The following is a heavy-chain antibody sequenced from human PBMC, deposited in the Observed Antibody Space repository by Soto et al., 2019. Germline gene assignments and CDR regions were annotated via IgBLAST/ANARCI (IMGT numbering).Heavy chain of an antibody. CDR3: ARGNSYGSYGYFEL. CDR1: GFSFSTYG. J-gene: IGHJ2*01. CDR2: ITASNGNT. V-gene: IGHV1-18*04. D-gene: IGHD5-18*01. Sequence: QLQLVQSGAEVKNPGASVRVSCKASGFSFSTYGITWVRQAPGQGLEWMGWITASNGNTHYAQNLQGRVTMTTDTSTSTAYMELWRLSSDDTAVYYCARGNSYGSYGYFELWGRGTLVTVSS.